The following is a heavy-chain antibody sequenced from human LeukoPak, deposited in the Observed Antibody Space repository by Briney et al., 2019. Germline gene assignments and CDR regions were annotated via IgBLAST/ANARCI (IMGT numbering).Heavy chain of an antibody. Sequence: ASVKVSCKASGYTFTSYYMHWVRQAPGQGLEWMGIINPSGGSTSYAQKFQGRVAMTRDTSTSTVYMELSSLRSEDTAVYYCARSGGIVVVVAVQYYFDYWGQGTLVTVSS. CDR1: GYTFTSYY. J-gene: IGHJ4*02. CDR3: ARSGGIVVVVAVQYYFDY. V-gene: IGHV1-46*01. CDR2: INPSGGST. D-gene: IGHD2-15*01.